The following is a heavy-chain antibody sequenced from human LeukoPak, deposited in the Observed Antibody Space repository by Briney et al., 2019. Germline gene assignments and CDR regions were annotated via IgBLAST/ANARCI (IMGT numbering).Heavy chain of an antibody. CDR2: ISSSSSTI. CDR1: GFTFSSYS. D-gene: IGHD4-17*01. CDR3: ARDGGYGDSADAFDI. J-gene: IGHJ3*02. V-gene: IGHV3-48*04. Sequence: GGSLRLSCAASGFTFSSYSMNWVRQAPGKGLEWVSYISSSSSTIYYADSVKGRFTISRDNAKNSLYLQMNSPRAEDTAMYYCARDGGYGDSADAFDIWGQGTMVTVSS.